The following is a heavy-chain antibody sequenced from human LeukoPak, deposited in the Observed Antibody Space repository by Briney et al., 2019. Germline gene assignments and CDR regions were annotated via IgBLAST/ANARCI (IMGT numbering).Heavy chain of an antibody. CDR3: ARHPPYGDYRYYFDY. J-gene: IGHJ4*02. CDR2: IYYSGST. Sequence: SETLSLTCTVSGSSISSNTYYWGWIRQPPGKGLEWIGSIYYSGSTYYNPSLKSRVTISVDTSKNQFSLKLSSVTAADTAVYYCARHPPYGDYRYYFDYWGQGTLVTVSS. D-gene: IGHD4-17*01. V-gene: IGHV4-39*01. CDR1: GSSISSNTYY.